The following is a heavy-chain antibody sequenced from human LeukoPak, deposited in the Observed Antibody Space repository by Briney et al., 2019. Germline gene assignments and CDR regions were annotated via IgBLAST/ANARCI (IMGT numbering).Heavy chain of an antibody. D-gene: IGHD3-16*01. CDR1: GYTFTSYA. CDR2: INTNTGNP. V-gene: IGHV7-4-1*02. CDR3: ARSGSLYDYVWGSYVSYYFDY. Sequence: GASVKVSCKASGYTFTSYAMNWVRQAPGQGLEWMGWINTNTGNPTYAQGFTGRFVFSLDTSVSTAYLQINSLKAEDTAVYYCARSGSLYDYVWGSYVSYYFDYWGQGTLVTVSS. J-gene: IGHJ4*02.